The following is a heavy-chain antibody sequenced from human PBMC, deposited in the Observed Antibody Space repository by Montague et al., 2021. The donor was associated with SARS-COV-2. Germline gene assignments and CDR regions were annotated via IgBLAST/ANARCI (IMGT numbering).Heavy chain of an antibody. CDR3: ARPGSVSGWFYFDD. D-gene: IGHD6-19*01. CDR2: LSSSGST. CDR1: GESIDRDTYY. Sequence: SETLSLTCIVSGESIDRDTYYWGWIRQSPGKGLEWIGSLSSSGSTYHNPSLRSRVTISMDTSKNHFSLKVNSVTATDTAVYFCARPGSVSGWFYFDDWGQGTLVSVSS. V-gene: IGHV4-39*02. J-gene: IGHJ4*02.